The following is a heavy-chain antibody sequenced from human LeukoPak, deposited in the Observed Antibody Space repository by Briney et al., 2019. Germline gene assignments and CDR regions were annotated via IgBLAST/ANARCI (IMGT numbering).Heavy chain of an antibody. CDR3: AKNKVVVIYAFDI. Sequence: GGSLRLSCAASGFTFSSYAMSWVRQAPGKGLEWVSAISGSGDSTYYADSVKGRFTISRDNSKNTLYLQMNSLRAEDTAVYYCAKNKVVVIYAFDIWGQGTMVTVSS. CDR1: GFTFSSYA. D-gene: IGHD3-22*01. V-gene: IGHV3-23*01. J-gene: IGHJ3*02. CDR2: ISGSGDST.